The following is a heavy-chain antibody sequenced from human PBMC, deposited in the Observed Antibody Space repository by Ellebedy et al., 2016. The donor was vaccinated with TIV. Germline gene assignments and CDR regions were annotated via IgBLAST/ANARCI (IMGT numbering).Heavy chain of an antibody. D-gene: IGHD1-26*01. CDR1: GFTVRSNY. CDR2: IYSGGST. Sequence: GESLKISCAASGFTVRSNYMSWVRQAPGKGLEWVSTIYSGGSTYYGDSGKGRFTISRDNSKNTLYLQMNSLRAEDTAVYYCARGQSGSYVAFDYWGQGTLVTVSP. J-gene: IGHJ4*02. CDR3: ARGQSGSYVAFDY. V-gene: IGHV3-53*01.